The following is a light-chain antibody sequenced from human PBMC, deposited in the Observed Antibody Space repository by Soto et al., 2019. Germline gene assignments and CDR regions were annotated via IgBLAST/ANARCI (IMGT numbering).Light chain of an antibody. Sequence: EIVMTQSPATLSLSPGERATLSCRASQSVSSSYLSWYQQKRGQAPRLLIYGASTRATGIPARFSGSGSGTDFTLTISSLQPEDFAVYYCQQDYTFPWAFGQGTKVEIK. CDR1: QSVSSSY. CDR3: QQDYTFPWA. V-gene: IGKV3D-7*01. J-gene: IGKJ1*01. CDR2: GAS.